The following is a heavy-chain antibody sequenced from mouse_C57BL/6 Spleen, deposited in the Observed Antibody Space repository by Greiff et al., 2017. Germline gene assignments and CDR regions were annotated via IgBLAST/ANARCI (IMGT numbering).Heavy chain of an antibody. CDR3: ARTRYGSSPMDY. Sequence: VQLKQSGPELVKPGASVKISCKASGYSFTGYYMNWVKQSPEKSLEWIGEINPSTGGTTYNQKFKAKATLTVDKSSSTAYMQLKSLTSEDSAVYYCARTRYGSSPMDYWGQGTSVTVSS. CDR2: INPSTGGT. D-gene: IGHD1-1*01. V-gene: IGHV1-42*01. CDR1: GYSFTGYY. J-gene: IGHJ4*01.